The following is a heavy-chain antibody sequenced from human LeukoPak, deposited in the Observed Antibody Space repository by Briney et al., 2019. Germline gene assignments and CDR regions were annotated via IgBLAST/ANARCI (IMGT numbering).Heavy chain of an antibody. D-gene: IGHD3-22*01. CDR3: ARLYYDSSGYYQICYFDY. Sequence: SETLSLTCTVSGGSISSSSYYWGWIRQPPGKGLEWIGSIYYSGSTYYNPSLKSRVTISVHTSKNQFSLNLSSVTAADTAVYYCARLYYDSSGYYQICYFDYWGQGTLVTVSS. CDR1: GGSISSSSYY. J-gene: IGHJ4*02. CDR2: IYYSGST. V-gene: IGHV4-39*01.